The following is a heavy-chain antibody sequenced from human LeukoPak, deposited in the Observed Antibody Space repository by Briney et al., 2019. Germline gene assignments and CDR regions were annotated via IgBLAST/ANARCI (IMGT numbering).Heavy chain of an antibody. CDR2: ITASGTAM. D-gene: IGHD1-26*01. V-gene: IGHV3-48*02. CDR1: GFSVSSYS. J-gene: IGHJ4*02. Sequence: GGSLRLSCAASGFSVSSYSMNWVRQAPGKGLEWVSHITASGTAMFYADSVKGRFTISRDNAKNSLYLQMNSLRDEDTAVYYCASSGSYRFDYWGQGTLVTVSS. CDR3: ASSGSYRFDY.